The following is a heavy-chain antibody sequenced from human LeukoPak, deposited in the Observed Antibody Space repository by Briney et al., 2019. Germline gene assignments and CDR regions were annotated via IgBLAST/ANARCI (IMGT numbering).Heavy chain of an antibody. D-gene: IGHD6-19*01. CDR2: ISGSGSTT. V-gene: IGHV3-23*01. J-gene: IGHJ4*02. Sequence: QAGGSLRLSCSVSGFTFNNYAMNWVRQAPGKGLEWVSGISGSGSTTYYAGSVKGRFTISRDNSKNTLYLQMNNLRGEDTAVYFCAKDSRPTIAVAGFDYWGQGTLVTVSS. CDR1: GFTFNNYA. CDR3: AKDSRPTIAVAGFDY.